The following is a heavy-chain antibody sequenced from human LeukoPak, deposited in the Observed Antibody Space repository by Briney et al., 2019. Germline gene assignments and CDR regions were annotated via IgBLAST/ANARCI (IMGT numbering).Heavy chain of an antibody. CDR3: ARGQFPDY. D-gene: IGHD5-24*01. V-gene: IGHV3-21*01. CDR1: GLTFSTYT. Sequence: PGGSLRLSCAATGLTFSTYTMNWVRQAPGKGLEWVSSISSSSSYIDYADSVKGRFTISRDNAKNSLYLQMNSLRAEDTAVYCCARGQFPDYWGQGTLVTVSS. CDR2: ISSSSSYI. J-gene: IGHJ4*02.